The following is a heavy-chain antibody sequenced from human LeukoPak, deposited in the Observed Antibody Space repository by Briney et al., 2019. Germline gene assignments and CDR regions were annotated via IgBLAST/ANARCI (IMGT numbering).Heavy chain of an antibody. CDR2: IIPILRIA. CDR3: ARDHCSGGTCLGGH. J-gene: IGHJ4*02. D-gene: IGHD2-15*01. CDR1: GYTFTSYA. V-gene: IGHV1-69*04. Sequence: SVKVSCKASGYTFTSYAISWVRQAPGQGLEWMGRIIPILRIANYAQRFQGRVTITADILTSTTYMELSSLRSDDTAVYYCARDHCSGGTCLGGHWGQGTLVTVSS.